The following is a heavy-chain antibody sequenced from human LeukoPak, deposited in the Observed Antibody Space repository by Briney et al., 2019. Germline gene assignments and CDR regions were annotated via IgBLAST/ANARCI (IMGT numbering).Heavy chain of an antibody. CDR2: IRYDGTDK. Sequence: AGTLRLTXAASGFTFRSFGMHWVRKTQGQGLEWLAIIRYDGTDKDYADSVMGRFTISRDNSKNTLFLQMNTLRPEDTAVDCCAPRLVVITAPFDYWGQGTLVTVSS. J-gene: IGHJ4*02. D-gene: IGHD2-21*01. CDR3: APRLVVITAPFDY. CDR1: GFTFRSFG. V-gene: IGHV3-30*02.